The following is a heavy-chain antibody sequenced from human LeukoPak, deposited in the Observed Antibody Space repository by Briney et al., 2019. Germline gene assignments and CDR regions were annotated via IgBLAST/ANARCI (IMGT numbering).Heavy chain of an antibody. V-gene: IGHV1-18*01. J-gene: IGHJ6*03. CDR2: ISAYNGNT. D-gene: IGHD3-10*01. Sequence: GESLKISCKASGYTFTSYGISWVRQAPGQGLEWMGWISAYNGNTNYAQKLQGRVTMTTDTSTSTAYMELRSLRSDDTAVYYCARSRVRTADGYYYMDVWGKGTTVTISS. CDR3: ARSRVRTADGYYYMDV. CDR1: GYTFTSYG.